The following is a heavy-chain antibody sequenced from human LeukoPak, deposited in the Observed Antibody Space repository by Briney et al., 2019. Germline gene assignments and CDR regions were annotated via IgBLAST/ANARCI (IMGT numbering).Heavy chain of an antibody. CDR2: ISSSGDYK. CDR1: GFSFTTYS. J-gene: IGHJ6*03. V-gene: IGHV3-21*06. D-gene: IGHD6-19*01. Sequence: GGSLRLSCAASGFSFTTYSLNWVRQAPGKGLEWVSSISSSGDYKYYADSMKGRFTVSRDNAKNTLYLQMNSLRAEDTALYYCARDSDSSGWLDYYMDVWGKGTTVTISS. CDR3: ARDSDSSGWLDYYMDV.